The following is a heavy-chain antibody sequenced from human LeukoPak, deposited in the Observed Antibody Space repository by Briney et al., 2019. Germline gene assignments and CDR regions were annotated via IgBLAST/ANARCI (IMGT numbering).Heavy chain of an antibody. CDR2: INPNSGGT. CDR1: GYTLTGYY. V-gene: IGHV1-2*02. Sequence: ASVKVSCKASGYTLTGYYMHWVRQAPGQGLEWMGWINPNSGGTNYAQKFQGRVTMTRDTSISTAYMELSRLRSDDTAVYYCALRRDGYKLFDYWGQGTLVTVSS. D-gene: IGHD5-12*01. J-gene: IGHJ4*02. CDR3: ALRRDGYKLFDY.